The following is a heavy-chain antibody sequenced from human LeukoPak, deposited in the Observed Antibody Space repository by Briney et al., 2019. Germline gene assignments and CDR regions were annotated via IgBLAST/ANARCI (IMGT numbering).Heavy chain of an antibody. CDR1: GYSFTSYW. J-gene: IGHJ3*02. CDR2: IYPVDSDT. CDR3: AREGRYYYDSSGPRPYAFDI. D-gene: IGHD3-22*01. Sequence: GESLKISCKGSGYSFTSYWIGWVRQMPGKGREWMGIIYPVDSDTRYSPSFQGQVTISADKSISTAYLQWSSLKASDTAMYYCAREGRYYYDSSGPRPYAFDIWGQGTMVTASS. V-gene: IGHV5-51*01.